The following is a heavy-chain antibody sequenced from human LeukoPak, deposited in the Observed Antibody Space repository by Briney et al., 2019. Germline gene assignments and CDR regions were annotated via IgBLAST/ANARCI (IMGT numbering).Heavy chain of an antibody. V-gene: IGHV3-7*03. CDR2: IKVDGSEK. CDR3: ARKTGTTGEAFDY. D-gene: IGHD1-1*01. CDR1: GFIFSTFW. J-gene: IGHJ4*02. Sequence: PGGSLRLSCVASGFIFSTFWMTWVRQAPGKGLEWVANIKVDGSEKYYVDSVKGRFTISRDNAENSLYLQMNSLRAEDTAVYYCARKTGTTGEAFDYWGQGTQVTVSS.